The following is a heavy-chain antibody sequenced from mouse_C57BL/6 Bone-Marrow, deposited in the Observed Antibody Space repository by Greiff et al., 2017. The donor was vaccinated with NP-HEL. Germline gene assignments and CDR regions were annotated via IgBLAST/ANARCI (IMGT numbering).Heavy chain of an antibody. D-gene: IGHD2-3*01. CDR3: ARSGWLLQAMDY. CDR2: IYPRSGNT. Sequence: VQLQESGAELARPGASVKLSCKASGYTFTSYGISWVKQRTGQGLEWIGEIYPRSGNTYYNEKFKGKATLTADKSSSTAYMELRSLTSEDSAVYFCARSGWLLQAMDYWGQGTSVTVSS. V-gene: IGHV1-81*01. CDR1: GYTFTSYG. J-gene: IGHJ4*01.